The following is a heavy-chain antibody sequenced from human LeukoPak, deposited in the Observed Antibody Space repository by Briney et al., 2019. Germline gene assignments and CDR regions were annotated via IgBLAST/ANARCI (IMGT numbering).Heavy chain of an antibody. Sequence: SETLSLTCTVSGGSISSYYWSWIRQPAGKGLEWIGRIYTSGSTNYNPSLKSRVTMSVDTSKNQFSLKLSSVTAADTAVYYCARDLTPVGQWLVREGDWFDPWGQGTLVTVSS. D-gene: IGHD6-19*01. CDR1: GGSISSYY. V-gene: IGHV4-4*07. J-gene: IGHJ5*02. CDR3: ARDLTPVGQWLVREGDWFDP. CDR2: IYTSGST.